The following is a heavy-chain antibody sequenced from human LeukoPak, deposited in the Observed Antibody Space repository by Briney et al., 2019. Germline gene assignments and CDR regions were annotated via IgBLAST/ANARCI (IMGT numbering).Heavy chain of an antibody. CDR2: ISGSGGST. V-gene: IGHV3-23*01. Sequence: GGSLRLSCAASGFTFSSYAMSWVRQAPGKGLEWVSAISGSGGSTYYADSVKGRFTISRDNAKNTLYLQMNSLRAEDTAVYYCARVYWYGTYFDYWGQGTLVTVSS. CDR3: ARVYWYGTYFDY. D-gene: IGHD3-10*01. J-gene: IGHJ4*02. CDR1: GFTFSSYA.